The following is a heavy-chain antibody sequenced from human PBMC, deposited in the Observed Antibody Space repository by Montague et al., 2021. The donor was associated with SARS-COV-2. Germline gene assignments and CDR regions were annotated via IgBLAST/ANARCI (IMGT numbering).Heavy chain of an antibody. Sequence: SETLSLTCSVSGNSLSNSRYFWGWIRQPPRKGLEWIGSFYFGGKFLYNSSLESRVTISVDTSKNQFSLQLSSVTASDTAVYYCAGRSGGSEVAGLDYWGQGTLVTVSS. CDR1: GNSLSNSRYF. CDR3: AGRSGGSEVAGLDY. V-gene: IGHV4-39*01. CDR2: FYFGGKF. J-gene: IGHJ4*02. D-gene: IGHD6-19*01.